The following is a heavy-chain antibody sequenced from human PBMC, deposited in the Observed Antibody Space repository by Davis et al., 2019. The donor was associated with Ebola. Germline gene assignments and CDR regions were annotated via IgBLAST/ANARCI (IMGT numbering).Heavy chain of an antibody. CDR1: CFTPTRYG. J-gene: IGHJ5*02. CDR3: ARAVTMVLPSGWFDP. D-gene: IGHD3-10*01. Sequence: AAPAQAPCKASCFTPTRYGISWVRPAPGQWPEWRGWISPYNGNTNYAQNLQGRVTMTTDTSTSTAYMEVRSLRYDDTAVYYCARAVTMVLPSGWFDPWGQGTLVTVSS. CDR2: ISPYNGNT. V-gene: IGHV1-18*01.